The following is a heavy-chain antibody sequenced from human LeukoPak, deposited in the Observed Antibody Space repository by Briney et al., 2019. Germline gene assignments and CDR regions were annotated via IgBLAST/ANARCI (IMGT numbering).Heavy chain of an antibody. CDR1: GFTFSDYG. CDR2: IRHDESAK. D-gene: IGHD6-13*01. CDR3: AKDMRSGWCNWFDP. J-gene: IGHJ5*02. V-gene: IGHV3-30*02. Sequence: GGSLRLSCAASGFTFSDYGMHWVRQAPGKGLEWVAFIRHDESAKYYGASVQGRFTISRDNSRNTLYLEMNSLRHEDTAVYYCAKDMRSGWCNWFDPWGQGTLVTVSS.